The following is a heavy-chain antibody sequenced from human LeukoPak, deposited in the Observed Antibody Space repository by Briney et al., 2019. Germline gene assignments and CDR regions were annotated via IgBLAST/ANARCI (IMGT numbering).Heavy chain of an antibody. Sequence: PGGSLRLSCTASGFTFDEYAMHWVRQAPAKGLEWVSLISGDGGTTDYADSVKGRFTISRDNRRNSLYLHMNSLRTEDTALYFCAKVYVSSWYAYHHWGQGTLVTVSS. V-gene: IGHV3-43*02. D-gene: IGHD6-13*01. CDR1: GFTFDEYA. CDR3: AKVYVSSWYAYHH. CDR2: ISGDGGTT. J-gene: IGHJ5*02.